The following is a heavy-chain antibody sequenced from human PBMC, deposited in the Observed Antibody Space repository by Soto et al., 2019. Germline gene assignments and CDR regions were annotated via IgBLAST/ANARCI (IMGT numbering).Heavy chain of an antibody. V-gene: IGHV1-18*04. J-gene: IGHJ6*02. CDR1: GYTFTSYG. CDR3: ARAYLKDVGYGSGSYYNNYYYYGMDV. D-gene: IGHD3-10*01. CDR2: ISAYNGNT. Sequence: ASVKVSCKASGYTFTSYGISWVRQAPGQGLEWMGWISAYNGNTNYAQKLQGRVTMTTDTSTSTAYMELRSLRSDDTAVYYCARAYLKDVGYGSGSYYNNYYYYGMDVWGQGTTVTVPS.